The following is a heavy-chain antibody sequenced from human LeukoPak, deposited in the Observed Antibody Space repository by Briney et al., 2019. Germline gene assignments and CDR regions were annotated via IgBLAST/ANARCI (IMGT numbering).Heavy chain of an antibody. Sequence: QSGGSLRLSCAASGFTFSSYAMSWVRQAPGKGLEWVSAISGSGGSTYYADSVKGRFTISRDNSKNTLYLQMNSLKTEDTAVYYCSTTYYYDSSEGYWGQGTLVTVSS. CDR3: STTYYYDSSEGY. CDR2: ISGSGGST. CDR1: GFTFSSYA. V-gene: IGHV3-23*01. J-gene: IGHJ4*02. D-gene: IGHD3-22*01.